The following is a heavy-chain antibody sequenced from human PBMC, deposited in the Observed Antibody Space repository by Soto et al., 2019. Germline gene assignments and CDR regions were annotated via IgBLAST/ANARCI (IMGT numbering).Heavy chain of an antibody. J-gene: IGHJ4*02. V-gene: IGHV3-7*01. D-gene: IGHD5-18*01. Sequence: PGGSLRLSCAASGFTFSSYFMSWVRQAPGKGLEWVANIKQDGGEKYYVDSVKGRFTISRDNAKNSLYLQMNSLRAEDTAVYYCARDPTAMVWSPALDYFDYWGQGTLVTVSS. CDR2: IKQDGGEK. CDR3: ARDPTAMVWSPALDYFDY. CDR1: GFTFSSYF.